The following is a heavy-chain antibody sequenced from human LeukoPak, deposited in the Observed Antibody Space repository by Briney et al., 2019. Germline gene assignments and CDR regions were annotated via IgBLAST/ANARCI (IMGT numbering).Heavy chain of an antibody. D-gene: IGHD4-11*01. Sequence: GGSLRLSCAASGFTFSNYWMNWVRQAPGKGLEWVANVKPGGTEKYYVDSVKGRFTISRDNATSLLYLQMNSLRADDTAIYYCFAATTTGDDYWGQGTLVTVSS. CDR1: GFTFSNYW. J-gene: IGHJ4*02. CDR3: FAATTTGDDY. CDR2: VKPGGTEK. V-gene: IGHV3-7*05.